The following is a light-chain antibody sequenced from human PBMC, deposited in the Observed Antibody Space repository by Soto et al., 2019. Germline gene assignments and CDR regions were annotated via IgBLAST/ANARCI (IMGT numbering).Light chain of an antibody. V-gene: IGKV3-20*01. CDR1: QSVDSST. CDR2: GAS. J-gene: IGKJ4*01. CDR3: QHFDDSLT. Sequence: EVVLTQSPGTLSLSPGERATLSCRASQSVDSSTLAWYQQKPGQAPRLLISGASKRATGTPVRFSGSGSGTDFTLTISRLEPEDFAVYYCQHFDDSLTFGGGTKVEIK.